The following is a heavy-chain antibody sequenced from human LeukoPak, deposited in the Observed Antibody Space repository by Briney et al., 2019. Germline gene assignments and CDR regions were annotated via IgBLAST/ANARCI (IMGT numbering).Heavy chain of an antibody. V-gene: IGHV4-4*07. CDR2: TYTSGSI. Sequence: SETLSLTCTVSGGSISSYYWSWIRQPAGKGLEWIGRTYTSGSINYNPSLKSRVTMSVDTSKNQFSLKLSSVTAADTAVYYCARVGVFGYCTRDSCHSPLDYWGQGTLVTVSS. CDR3: ARVGVFGYCTRDSCHSPLDY. CDR1: GGSISSYY. D-gene: IGHD2-15*01. J-gene: IGHJ4*02.